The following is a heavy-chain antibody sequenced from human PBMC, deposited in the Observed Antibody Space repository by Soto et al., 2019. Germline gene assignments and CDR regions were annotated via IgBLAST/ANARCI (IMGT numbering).Heavy chain of an antibody. V-gene: IGHV3-30*18. CDR1: GFTFSSYG. D-gene: IGHD1-26*01. CDR3: AKDLLVVGATPAYY. Sequence: QVQLVESGGGVVQPGRPLRLSCAASGFTFSSYGMHWVRQAPGKGLEWVAVISYDGSNKYYADSVKGRFTISRDNSKNTLYLQMNSLRAEDTAVYYCAKDLLVVGATPAYYWGQGTLVTVSS. CDR2: ISYDGSNK. J-gene: IGHJ4*02.